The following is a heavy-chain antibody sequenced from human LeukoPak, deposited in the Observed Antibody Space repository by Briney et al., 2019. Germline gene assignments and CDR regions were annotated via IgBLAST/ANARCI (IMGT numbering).Heavy chain of an antibody. D-gene: IGHD3-10*01. CDR2: ISAYNGNT. CDR1: GYIFSRYG. V-gene: IGHV1-18*01. J-gene: IGHJ3*02. Sequence: ASVKVSCKASGYIFSRYGFCWLRQAPGQGPEYMGWISAYNGNTNYAQKFQGRVTMTTHTSTSTDYMELRSLTSDDAAVYYCSSLCYYTSGSYHGDDALDIWGQGTMVTVSS. CDR3: SSLCYYTSGSYHGDDALDI.